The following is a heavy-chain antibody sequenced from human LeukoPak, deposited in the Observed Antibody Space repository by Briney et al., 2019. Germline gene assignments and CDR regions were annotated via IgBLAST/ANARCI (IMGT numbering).Heavy chain of an antibody. D-gene: IGHD6-13*01. Sequence: SETLSLTCTVSGDSFSSGYWSWIRQSPGKGLEWIGYTSHSDSTRYNPSLKSRVTMSIDTSMNQFSLKVTSVTAADTAVYYCARGSSRLDCWGQGTLVTVSS. CDR3: ARGSSRLDC. J-gene: IGHJ4*02. V-gene: IGHV4-59*01. CDR2: TSHSDST. CDR1: GDSFSSGY.